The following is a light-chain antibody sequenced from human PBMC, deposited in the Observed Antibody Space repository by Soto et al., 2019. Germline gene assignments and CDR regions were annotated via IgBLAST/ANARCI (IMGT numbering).Light chain of an antibody. CDR2: VNSDGSH. J-gene: IGLJ2*01. CDR1: SGHSTYA. V-gene: IGLV4-69*01. CDR3: QTWGTGFHVV. Sequence: QAVVTQSPSASASLGASVKLTCTLSSGHSTYAIAWHQQQPEKGPRYLMKVNSDGSHSKGDGIPDRFPGSSSGAERSLTISSLQSEDEADYYCQTWGTGFHVVFGGGTKLTVL.